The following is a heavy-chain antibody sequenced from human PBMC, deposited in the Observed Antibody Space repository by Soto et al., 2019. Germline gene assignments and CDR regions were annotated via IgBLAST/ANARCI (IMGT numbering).Heavy chain of an antibody. CDR3: ARDQTGITTAGGGRIDH. J-gene: IGHJ4*02. Sequence: QVQLVESGGGVVQPGRSLRLSCAASGFTFSTHAMHWVRQAPGKGLECVAIVSFDGSKKYYADPVKGRFTISRDNSKNTLYLQMSGLTPEDTAFYYCARDQTGITTAGGGRIDHWGQGTLVTVSS. CDR2: VSFDGSKK. V-gene: IGHV3-30-3*01. CDR1: GFTFSTHA. D-gene: IGHD6-13*01.